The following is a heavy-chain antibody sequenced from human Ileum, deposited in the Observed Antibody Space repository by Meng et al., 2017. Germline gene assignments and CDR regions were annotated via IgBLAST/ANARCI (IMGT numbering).Heavy chain of an antibody. CDR1: GYSISNGYY. D-gene: IGHD2-2*01. J-gene: IGHJ4*02. CDR2: MFHSGST. Sequence: SETLSLTCAVSGYSISNGYYWGWIRQPPGKGLEWIGSMFHSGSTYYNPSLKGRVTISLDTSKNQFSLRLSSVTAADTAIYFCARLPHCSTTSCYEGGYYSDYWGQGTLVTVSS. V-gene: IGHV4-38-2*01. CDR3: ARLPHCSTTSCYEGGYYSDY.